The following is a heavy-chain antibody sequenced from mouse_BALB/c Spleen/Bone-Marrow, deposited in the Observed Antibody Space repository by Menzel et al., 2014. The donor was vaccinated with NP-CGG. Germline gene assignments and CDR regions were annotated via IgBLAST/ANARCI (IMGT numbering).Heavy chain of an antibody. Sequence: VQLQHSGAELMKPGASVKISCKATGYTFSNYWIEWVKQRPGHGLEWIGEILPGSGSSQYNEKFKGKATFTADTSSNTAYMQLSSLTSEDSAVYYCAGGIRNYFDYWGQGTTLTVSS. CDR1: GYTFSNYW. D-gene: IGHD3-2*02. V-gene: IGHV1-9*01. CDR3: AGGIRNYFDY. CDR2: ILPGSGSS. J-gene: IGHJ2*01.